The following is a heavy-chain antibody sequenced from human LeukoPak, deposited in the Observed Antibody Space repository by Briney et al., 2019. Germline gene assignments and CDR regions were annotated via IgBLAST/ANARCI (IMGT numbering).Heavy chain of an antibody. J-gene: IGHJ4*02. D-gene: IGHD3-22*01. CDR2: IYYSGST. V-gene: IGHV4-59*01. Sequence: SETLTLTCTASGCSISDYYLSWVRQPPGKGLEWIGYIYYSGSTNYNPSPKSRVTISVDTSKNQFSLKLSFVTAADTAVYYCAGEGGGNSSGLNEYYFDYWGQGTLVTVSS. CDR3: AGEGGGNSSGLNEYYFDY. CDR1: GCSISDYY.